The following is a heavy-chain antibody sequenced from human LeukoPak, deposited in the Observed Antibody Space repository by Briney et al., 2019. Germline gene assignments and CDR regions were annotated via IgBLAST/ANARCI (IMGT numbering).Heavy chain of an antibody. CDR2: IRWDGSIQ. J-gene: IGHJ4*02. Sequence: PGGSLRLSCAASGFTFSSYGMHWVRQAPGKGLEWVAFIRWDGSIQHYADSVKGRFTISRDTSKNTLYLQMNSLRAEDTALYYCARSKSYDSSGYYFDYWGQGTLVTVPS. V-gene: IGHV3-30*02. CDR1: GFTFSSYG. D-gene: IGHD3-22*01. CDR3: ARSKSYDSSGYYFDY.